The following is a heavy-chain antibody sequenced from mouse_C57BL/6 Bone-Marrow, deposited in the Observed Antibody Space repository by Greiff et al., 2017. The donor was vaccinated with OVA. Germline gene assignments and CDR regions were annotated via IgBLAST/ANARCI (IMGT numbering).Heavy chain of an antibody. D-gene: IGHD6-1*01. Sequence: VQLQQSGAELVKPGASVKLSCTASGYTFTSYCMNWVKQRPGRGLEWIGRIDPNSGGTKYNEKFKGKATLTVDNSSSTAYMQLISLTSVDSAVSYCASAGYSVYDCAMDYWGQGTSVTVSS. CDR1: GYTFTSYC. CDR2: IDPNSGGT. CDR3: ASAGYSVYDCAMDY. J-gene: IGHJ4*01. V-gene: IGHV1-72*01.